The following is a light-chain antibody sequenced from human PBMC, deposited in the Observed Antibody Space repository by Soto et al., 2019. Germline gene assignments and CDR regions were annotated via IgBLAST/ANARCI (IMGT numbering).Light chain of an antibody. V-gene: IGKV3D-15*01. Sequence: EIVMTQSPATLSVSPGERATLSCRASQSVINNLAWYQQKPGQAPRLLIYAVSTRATGIPARFSGSGSGTEFTLTIRSLQSEDFAFYYCQQGDNWPWTFGQGNKVEIK. J-gene: IGKJ1*01. CDR3: QQGDNWPWT. CDR2: AVS. CDR1: QSVINN.